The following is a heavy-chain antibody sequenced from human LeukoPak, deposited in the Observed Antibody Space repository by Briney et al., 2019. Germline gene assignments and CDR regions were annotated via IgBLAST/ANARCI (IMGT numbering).Heavy chain of an antibody. J-gene: IGHJ4*02. V-gene: IGHV1-69*13. D-gene: IGHD5-18*01. CDR1: GGTFSSYA. CDR2: IIPIFGTA. CDR3: ARPDEDRGYSYGYNY. Sequence: SVKVSCKASGGTFSSYAISWVRQAPGQGLEWMGGIIPIFGTANYAQKFQGRVTITADESTSTAYMELSSLRSEDMAVYYCARPDEDRGYSYGYNYWGQGTLVTVSS.